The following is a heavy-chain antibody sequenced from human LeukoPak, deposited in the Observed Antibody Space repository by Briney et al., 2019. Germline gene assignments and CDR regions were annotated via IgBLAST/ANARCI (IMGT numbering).Heavy chain of an antibody. Sequence: SETLSLTCTVAGGSISSYYWSWIRQPPGKGLEWIGYIDYSGSTAYNPSLNGRVAVSLDTSKNQFSLKLRSVTAADTAVYYCARLNGGNWGPGILVTVSS. CDR3: ARLNGGN. CDR1: GGSISSYY. J-gene: IGHJ4*02. D-gene: IGHD4-23*01. CDR2: IDYSGST. V-gene: IGHV4-59*08.